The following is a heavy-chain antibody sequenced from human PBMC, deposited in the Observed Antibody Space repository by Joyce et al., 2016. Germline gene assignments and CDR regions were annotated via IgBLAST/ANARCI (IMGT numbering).Heavy chain of an antibody. CDR1: GFSLSGPGVG. J-gene: IGHJ4*02. CDR3: AHRPEMLGFDF. D-gene: IGHD3-10*02. Sequence: QITLKESGPTLVKPTQTLTLTCTFSGFSLSGPGVGVGWIRQPPGKALEWLALIYWNDDKRYSPYVQTRVTITDDSSKNQVVLIMTNMDPVDTATYYCAHRPEMLGFDFWGPGILVTVSS. CDR2: IYWNDDK. V-gene: IGHV2-5*01.